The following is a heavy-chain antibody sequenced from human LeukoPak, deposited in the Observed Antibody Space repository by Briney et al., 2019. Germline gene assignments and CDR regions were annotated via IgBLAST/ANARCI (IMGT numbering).Heavy chain of an antibody. D-gene: IGHD1-1*01. CDR1: GFTFSSYS. CDR3: ARDTELERPGYYGMDV. CDR2: ISSSSSYL. J-gene: IGHJ6*02. V-gene: IGHV3-21*01. Sequence: GGSLRLSCAASGFTFSSYSMNWVRQAPGKGLEWVSSISSSSSYLYYADSLKGRFTISRDNAKNPLYLQMNSLRAEDTAVYYCARDTELERPGYYGMDVWGQGATVTVSS.